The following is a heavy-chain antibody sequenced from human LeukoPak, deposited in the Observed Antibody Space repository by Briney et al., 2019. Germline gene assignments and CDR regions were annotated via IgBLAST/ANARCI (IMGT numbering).Heavy chain of an antibody. Sequence: SETLSLTCTVSGGSISSYYWSWIRQPAGKGLEWIGRIYTSGSTNYNPSLKSRVTMSVDTSKNQFSLKLSSVTAADTAVYYCARVSYYGSGSRRHYFDYWGQGILVTVSS. J-gene: IGHJ4*02. CDR3: ARVSYYGSGSRRHYFDY. CDR2: IYTSGST. V-gene: IGHV4-4*07. CDR1: GGSISSYY. D-gene: IGHD3-10*01.